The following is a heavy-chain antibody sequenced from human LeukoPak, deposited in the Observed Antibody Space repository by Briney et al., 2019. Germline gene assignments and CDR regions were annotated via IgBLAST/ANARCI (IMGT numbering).Heavy chain of an antibody. CDR3: AKASDYDSSGYYYEGKNYFDY. CDR2: ISGSGGST. CDR1: GFTFSSYA. V-gene: IGHV3-23*01. J-gene: IGHJ4*02. Sequence: GGSLRLSCAASGFTFSSYAMSWVRQAPGKGLEWGSAISGSGGSTYYADSVKGRFTISRDNSKNTLYLQMNSLRAEDTAVYYCAKASDYDSSGYYYEGKNYFDYWGQGTLVTVSS. D-gene: IGHD3-22*01.